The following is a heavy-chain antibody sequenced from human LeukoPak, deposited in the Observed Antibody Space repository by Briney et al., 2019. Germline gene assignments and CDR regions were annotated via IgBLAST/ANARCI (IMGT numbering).Heavy chain of an antibody. V-gene: IGHV1-69*13. D-gene: IGHD5-12*01. CDR3: ATATYSGYDY. CDR1: GGTFSSYA. CDR2: IIPIFGTA. Sequence: GASVKVSCKASGGTFSSYAISWVRQAPGQGPEWMGGIIPIFGTANYAQKFQGRVTITADESTSTAYMELSSLRSEDTAVYYCATATYSGYDYWGQGTLVTVSS. J-gene: IGHJ4*02.